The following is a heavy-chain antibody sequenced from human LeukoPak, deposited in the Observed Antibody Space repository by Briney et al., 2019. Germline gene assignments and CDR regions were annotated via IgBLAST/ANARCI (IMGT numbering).Heavy chain of an antibody. CDR2: VYYSGLT. J-gene: IGHJ6*04. CDR3: ARGSYGSGRDIYYGMDV. D-gene: IGHD3-10*01. Sequence: SETLSLTCTVLGGAISTYYWSWIRQSPGKGLEWIGYVYYSGLTTYNPTPKIQVNMSVDTSRTQCSLKLRSVTVADTAVYYCARGSYGSGRDIYYGMDVWGKGTTVTVSS. V-gene: IGHV4-59*01. CDR1: GGAISTYY.